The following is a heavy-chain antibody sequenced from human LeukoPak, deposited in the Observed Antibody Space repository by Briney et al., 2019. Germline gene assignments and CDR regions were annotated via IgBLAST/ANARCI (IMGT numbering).Heavy chain of an antibody. D-gene: IGHD3-16*02. CDR1: GYSFTNYA. CDR3: ARAFQSLGGLSLPDY. J-gene: IGHJ4*02. Sequence: ASVKVSCKASGYSFTNYAMNWVRQAPGQGLEWMGWIHPSTGNPTYAQGFTGRFVFSLDTSVSTTYLQISSLKAEDTAACFCARAFQSLGGLSLPDYWGQGTLLTVSS. V-gene: IGHV7-4-1*02. CDR2: IHPSTGNP.